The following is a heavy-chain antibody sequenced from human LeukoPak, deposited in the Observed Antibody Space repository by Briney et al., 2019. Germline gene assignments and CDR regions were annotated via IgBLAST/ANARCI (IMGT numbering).Heavy chain of an antibody. CDR2: ISGSGGST. V-gene: IGHV3-23*01. J-gene: IGHJ4*02. D-gene: IGHD6-13*01. CDR3: AKVRGIAAAMWY. CDR1: GFTFSSYS. Sequence: PGGSLRLSCAASGFTFSSYSMSWVRQAPGKGLEWVSAISGSGGSTYYADSVKGRFTISRDNSKNTLSLQMNSLRAEDTAVYYCAKVRGIAAAMWYCGQGTLVTVSS.